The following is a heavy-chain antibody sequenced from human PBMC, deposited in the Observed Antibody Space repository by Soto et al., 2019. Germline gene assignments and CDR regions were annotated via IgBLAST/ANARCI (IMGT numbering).Heavy chain of an antibody. V-gene: IGHV1-2*04. CDR2: INPNSGGT. CDR1: GYTFTGYY. Sequence: VASVKVSCKASGYTFTGYYMHWVRQAPGQGLEWMGWINPNSGGTNYAQKFQGWVTMTRDTSISTAYMELSRLRSDDTAVYYCAREYNCTNGVCYTYFDYWGQGTLVTVSS. J-gene: IGHJ4*02. CDR3: AREYNCTNGVCYTYFDY. D-gene: IGHD2-8*01.